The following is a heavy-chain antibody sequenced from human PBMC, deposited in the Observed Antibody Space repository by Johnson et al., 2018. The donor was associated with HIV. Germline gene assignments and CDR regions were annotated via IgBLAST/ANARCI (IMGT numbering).Heavy chain of an antibody. CDR1: GFTFINAW. V-gene: IGHV3-15*01. CDR3: AKDQWSSSWTNDAFDF. D-gene: IGHD6-13*01. J-gene: IGHJ3*01. CDR2: IYSQTDGGTT. Sequence: VQLVESGGDVVRPGGSLRISCAASGFTFINAWMSWVRQAPGKGLEWVGRIYSQTDGGTTDYAAPVKGRFTISRDDSKNTLYLQMNSLRAEDTAVYYCAKDQWSSSWTNDAFDFWGQGTMVTISS.